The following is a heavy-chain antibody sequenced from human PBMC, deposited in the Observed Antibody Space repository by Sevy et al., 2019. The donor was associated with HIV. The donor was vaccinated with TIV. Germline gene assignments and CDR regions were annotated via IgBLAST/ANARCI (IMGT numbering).Heavy chain of an antibody. CDR1: GFTFTSYT. J-gene: IGHJ4*02. Sequence: GGSLRLSCATSGFTFTSYTMNWVRQAPGKGLEWVSSISYSAEYIYYADSMKGRFTISRDNAKNSLFLQMNSLRVEDTAVYYCARDEGGYDPLDYWGQGTLVTVSS. V-gene: IGHV3-21*01. CDR3: ARDEGGYDPLDY. CDR2: ISYSAEYI. D-gene: IGHD3-16*01.